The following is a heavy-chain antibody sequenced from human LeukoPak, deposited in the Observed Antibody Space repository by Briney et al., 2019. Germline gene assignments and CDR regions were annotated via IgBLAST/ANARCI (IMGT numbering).Heavy chain of an antibody. CDR2: VNSDGSWT. D-gene: IGHD2-2*01. J-gene: IGHJ4*02. CDR3: VSFYETY. CDR1: GNYW. Sequence: GGSLRLSCAASGNYWMHWVRQAPGKGLVWVSHVNSDGSWTSYADSVKGRFTISKDNAKNTVYLQMNNPRAEDTAVYYCVSFYETYWGRGTLVTVSS. V-gene: IGHV3-74*01.